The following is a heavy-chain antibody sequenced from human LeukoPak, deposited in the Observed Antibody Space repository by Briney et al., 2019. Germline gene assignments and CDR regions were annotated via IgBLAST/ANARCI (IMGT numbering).Heavy chain of an antibody. D-gene: IGHD3-10*01. J-gene: IGHJ5*02. CDR2: IIPIFGTA. CDR3: ARVGSYITMVRGLSRWFDP. V-gene: IGHV1-69*06. CDR1: GGTFSSYA. Sequence: ASVKVSCKASGGTFSSYAISWVRQAPGQGLEWMGGIIPIFGTANYAQKFQGRVTITADKSTSTAYMELSSLKSEDTAVYYCARVGSYITMVRGLSRWFDPWGQGTLVTVSS.